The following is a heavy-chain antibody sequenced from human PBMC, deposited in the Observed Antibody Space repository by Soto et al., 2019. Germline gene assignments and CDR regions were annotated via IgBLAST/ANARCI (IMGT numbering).Heavy chain of an antibody. J-gene: IGHJ3*01. D-gene: IGHD2-15*01. CDR1: GFTFGDYV. CDR2: IPRKRYGGTT. Sequence: EVQLVESGGGLVQPGRSLSLSCTASGFTFGDYVITWFGRAPGKGLGGVGLIPRKRYGGTTDFAASVKGRFMISRDDSRSIAYLQMSSLQTEDTAFYYCTRMPPNKYCSRGTCSAFDVWGQGTLVTVSS. V-gene: IGHV3-49*03. CDR3: TRMPPNKYCSRGTCSAFDV.